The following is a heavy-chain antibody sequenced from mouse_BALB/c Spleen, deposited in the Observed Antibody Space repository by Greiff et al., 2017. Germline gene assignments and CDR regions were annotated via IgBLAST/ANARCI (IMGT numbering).Heavy chain of an antibody. Sequence: EVQLVESGGGLVQPGGSRKLSCAASGFTFSDYGMAWVRQAPGKGPEWVAFISNLAYSIYYADTVTGRFTISRENAKNTLYLEMSSLRSEDTAMYYCARDLGGPFAYWGQGTLVTVSA. V-gene: IGHV5-15*02. CDR3: ARDLGGPFAY. D-gene: IGHD1-1*02. CDR2: ISNLAYSI. CDR1: GFTFSDYG. J-gene: IGHJ3*01.